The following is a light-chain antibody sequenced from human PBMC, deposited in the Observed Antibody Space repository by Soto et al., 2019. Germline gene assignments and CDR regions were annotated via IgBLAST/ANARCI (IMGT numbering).Light chain of an antibody. CDR3: QQYGSSRIT. Sequence: EIVLTQSPGTLSLSPGERATLSCRASQSVSSSYLAWYQQKPRQAPRLLLYGASSRATGIPDKFSGTGSGTAFTLTISRLEPEHFAVYYCQQYGSSRITFGQGTKLEIK. CDR2: GAS. V-gene: IGKV3-20*01. CDR1: QSVSSSY. J-gene: IGKJ2*01.